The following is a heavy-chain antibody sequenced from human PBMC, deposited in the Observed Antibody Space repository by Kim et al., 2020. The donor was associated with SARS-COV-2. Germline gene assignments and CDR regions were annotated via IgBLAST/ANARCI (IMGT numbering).Heavy chain of an antibody. Sequence: SVKVSCKASGGTFSSYAISWVRQAPGQGLEWMGRIIPILGIANYAQKFQGRVTITADKSTSTAYMELSSLRSEDTAVYYCARGESSSEFDYWGQGTLVTVSS. CDR3: ARGESSSEFDY. CDR2: IIPILGIA. D-gene: IGHD6-6*01. J-gene: IGHJ4*02. CDR1: GGTFSSYA. V-gene: IGHV1-69*04.